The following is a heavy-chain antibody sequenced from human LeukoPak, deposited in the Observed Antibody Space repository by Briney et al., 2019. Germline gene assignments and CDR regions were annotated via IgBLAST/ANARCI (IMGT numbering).Heavy chain of an antibody. CDR1: GFTFSSYA. J-gene: IGHJ6*02. CDR3: ASSIAVAGMGYYYYYYGMDV. D-gene: IGHD6-19*01. Sequence: GGSPRLSCAASGFTFSSYAMHWVRQAPGKGLEWVAVISYDGSNKYYADSVKGRFTISRDNSKNTLYLQMNSLRAEDTAVYYCASSIAVAGMGYYYYYYGMDVWGQGTTVTVSS. V-gene: IGHV3-30-3*01. CDR2: ISYDGSNK.